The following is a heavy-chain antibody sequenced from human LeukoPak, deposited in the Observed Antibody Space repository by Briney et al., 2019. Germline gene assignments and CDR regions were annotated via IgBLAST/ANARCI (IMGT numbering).Heavy chain of an antibody. CDR2: IYYSGST. Sequence: SQTLSLTCTVSGGSISSGDYYWNWIRQPPGKGLEWIGYIYYSGSTYYNPSLKSRVTISVDTSKNQFSLKLSSVTAADTAVYYCARGNGGYADAFDIWGQGTMVTVSS. V-gene: IGHV4-30-4*01. J-gene: IGHJ3*02. CDR1: GGSISSGDYY. CDR3: ARGNGGYADAFDI. D-gene: IGHD2-15*01.